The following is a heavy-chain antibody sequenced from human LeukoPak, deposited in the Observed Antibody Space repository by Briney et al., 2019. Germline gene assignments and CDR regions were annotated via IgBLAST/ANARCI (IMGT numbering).Heavy chain of an antibody. Sequence: ASVKVSCKASGGTFSSYAISWVRQAPGQGLEWMGGIIPIFGTANYAQKFQGRVTITTDESTSTAYMELSSLRSEDTAVYYCARGSTRYSSSWYHDYWGQGTLVTVSS. CDR2: IIPIFGTA. D-gene: IGHD6-13*01. CDR1: GGTFSSYA. CDR3: ARGSTRYSSSWYHDY. V-gene: IGHV1-69*05. J-gene: IGHJ4*02.